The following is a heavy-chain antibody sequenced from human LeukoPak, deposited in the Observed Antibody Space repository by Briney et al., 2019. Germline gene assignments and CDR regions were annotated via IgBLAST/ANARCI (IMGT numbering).Heavy chain of an antibody. D-gene: IGHD3-3*01. CDR1: GFTFSSYS. Sequence: GGSLRLSCAASGFTFSSYSMNWVRQAPGKGLEWVSYISSSSSTIYYADSVKGRFTISRDNAKNSLYPQMNSLRAEDTAVYYCAKDFKYYDFWSFYPTPYYYYYMDVWGKGTTVTVSS. CDR3: AKDFKYYDFWSFYPTPYYYYYMDV. CDR2: ISSSSSTI. J-gene: IGHJ6*03. V-gene: IGHV3-48*04.